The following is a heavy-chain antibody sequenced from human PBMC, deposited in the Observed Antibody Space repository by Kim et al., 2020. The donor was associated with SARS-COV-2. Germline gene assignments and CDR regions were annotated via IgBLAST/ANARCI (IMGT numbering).Heavy chain of an antibody. D-gene: IGHD2-2*01. V-gene: IGHV3-30-3*01. Sequence: GGSLRLSCAASGFTFSSYAMHWVRQAPGEGLECVALISSNGVTINYAASVKGRFTISRDNSRSTLYLQMNSLRGEDTGAYYCVRDEYGSIDYWGQGTL. J-gene: IGHJ4*02. CDR3: VRDEYGSIDY. CDR1: GFTFSSYA. CDR2: ISSNGVTI.